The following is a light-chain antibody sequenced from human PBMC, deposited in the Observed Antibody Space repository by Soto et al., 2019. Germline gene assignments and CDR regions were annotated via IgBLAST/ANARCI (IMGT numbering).Light chain of an antibody. Sequence: EIVLTQSPATLSLSPGERATLSCRASQSVSSYLAWYQQKPGQAPRLLIYDASNRATGIPVRFSGSGSGTEFTLTISSLEPEDFALYYCQQRSNWPRTFGQGTKVEIK. CDR3: QQRSNWPRT. J-gene: IGKJ1*01. CDR2: DAS. CDR1: QSVSSY. V-gene: IGKV3-11*01.